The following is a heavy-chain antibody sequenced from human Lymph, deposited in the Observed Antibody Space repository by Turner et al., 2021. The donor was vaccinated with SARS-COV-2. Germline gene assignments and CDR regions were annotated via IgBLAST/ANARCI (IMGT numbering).Heavy chain of an antibody. J-gene: IGHJ4*02. CDR2: ISSSSSYI. D-gene: IGHD4-17*01. V-gene: IGHV3-21*01. Sequence: EVQLVESGGGLVKPGGSLILSCPASGFTFSTYSMNWVRQAPGKGLEWISSISSSSSYIYYADSVKGLFTISRDDAKNSLYLQMNSLRAEDTAVYYCARDIPTTADYFDYWGQGTLVTVSS. CDR1: GFTFSTYS. CDR3: ARDIPTTADYFDY.